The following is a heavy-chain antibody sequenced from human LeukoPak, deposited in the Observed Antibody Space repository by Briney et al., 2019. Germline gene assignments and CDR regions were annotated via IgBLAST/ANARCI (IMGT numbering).Heavy chain of an antibody. J-gene: IGHJ4*02. Sequence: KTSETLSLTCTVSGGSISSSSYYWGWIRQPPGKGLEWIGSIYYSGSTYYNASLKSRVTISVDTPKNQFSLKLSSVTAADTAVYYCASGLYGALAFDYWGQGTLVTVSS. V-gene: IGHV4-39*01. CDR1: GGSISSSSYY. CDR2: IYYSGST. CDR3: ASGLYGALAFDY. D-gene: IGHD2-8*01.